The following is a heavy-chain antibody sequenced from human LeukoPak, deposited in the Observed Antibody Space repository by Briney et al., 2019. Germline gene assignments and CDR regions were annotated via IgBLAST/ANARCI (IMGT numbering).Heavy chain of an antibody. CDR1: GFTFRSYW. CDR2: LNSAGSST. V-gene: IGHV3-74*01. D-gene: IGHD3-3*01. Sequence: GGPLRLYCAASGFTFRSYWRYWVGQAQGEGLVWVTRLNSAGSSTSYADSVKGRFTISRDNAKNTLYLQMNSLRAEDTAVYYCARALWSGYSTDYWGQGTLVTVSS. CDR3: ARALWSGYSTDY. J-gene: IGHJ4*02.